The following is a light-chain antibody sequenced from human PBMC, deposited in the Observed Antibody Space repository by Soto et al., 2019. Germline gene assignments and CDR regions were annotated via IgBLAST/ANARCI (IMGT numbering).Light chain of an antibody. CDR2: GAS. CDR1: QSISSN. V-gene: IGKV3-15*01. CDR3: HQYNNWPRT. J-gene: IGKJ1*01. Sequence: EIVMTQSPATLSVPLGERATLSCRASQSISSNLAWYQQKPGQAPRVLISGASTRATDIPARFSGSGSGTEFTLIISSLQSEDSAVYYCHQYNNWPRTFGQGTKVEI.